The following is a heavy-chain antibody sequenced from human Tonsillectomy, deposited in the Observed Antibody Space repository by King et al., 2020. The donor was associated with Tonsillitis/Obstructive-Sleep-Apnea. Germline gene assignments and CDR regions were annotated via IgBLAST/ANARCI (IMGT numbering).Heavy chain of an antibody. D-gene: IGHD6-6*01. CDR2: INTNTGSP. CDR3: ASEGVAARVYLCDYYMAV. CDR1: GYTFTNYV. J-gene: IGHJ6*03. V-gene: IGHV7-4-1*02. Sequence: QLVQSGSELKKPGASVKVSCKASGYTFTNYVMNWVRQAPGQGLEWMGWINTNTGSPTYAPGFTGRFVFSFDTSVSTAYLQISSLKAEDTAVYYCASEGVAARVYLCDYYMAVWGKGTTVTVSS.